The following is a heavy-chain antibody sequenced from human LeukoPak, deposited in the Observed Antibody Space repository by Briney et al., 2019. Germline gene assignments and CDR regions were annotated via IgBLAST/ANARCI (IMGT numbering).Heavy chain of an antibody. CDR1: GFTFSSYS. CDR2: ISSSSSYI. Sequence: GGPLRLSCAASGFTFSSYSMNWVRQAPGKGLEWVSSISSSSSYIYYADSVKGRFTISRDNAKNSLYLQMNSLRAEDTAVYYCARRRFESNSFDYWGQGTLVTVSS. V-gene: IGHV3-21*01. J-gene: IGHJ4*02. CDR3: ARRRFESNSFDY. D-gene: IGHD3-10*01.